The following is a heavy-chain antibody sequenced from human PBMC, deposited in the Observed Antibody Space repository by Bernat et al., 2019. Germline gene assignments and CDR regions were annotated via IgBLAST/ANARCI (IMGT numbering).Heavy chain of an antibody. CDR1: GFTFSSYA. J-gene: IGHJ6*02. CDR3: AREGGEVEDSWSSEFYYYYGMDV. D-gene: IGHD6-6*01. Sequence: QVQLVESGGGVVQPGRSLRLSCAASGFTFSSYAMHWVRQAPGKGLEWVAVISYDGSNKYYADSVKGRFTISRDNSKNTLYLQMNSLRAEDTAVYYCAREGGEVEDSWSSEFYYYYGMDVWGQGTTVTVSS. V-gene: IGHV3-30-3*01. CDR2: ISYDGSNK.